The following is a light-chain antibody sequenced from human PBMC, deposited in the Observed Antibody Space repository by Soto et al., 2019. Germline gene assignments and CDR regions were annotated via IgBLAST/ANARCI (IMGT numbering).Light chain of an antibody. V-gene: IGLV2-14*01. J-gene: IGLJ2*01. Sequence: QSVLTQPASVTGSPGQSITLSCTGTSSDVGGYNYLSWYQQNPGKAPKLMIYDVSNRPSGVSNRFSGSNSGNTASLTISGLQAEDEADYYCSSYTSSSNLVFGGGPKVTVL. CDR2: DVS. CDR1: SSDVGGYNY. CDR3: SSYTSSSNLV.